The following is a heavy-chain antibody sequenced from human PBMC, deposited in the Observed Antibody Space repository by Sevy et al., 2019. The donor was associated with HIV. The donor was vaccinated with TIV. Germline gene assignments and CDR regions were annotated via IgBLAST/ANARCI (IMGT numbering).Heavy chain of an antibody. D-gene: IGHD2-15*01. Sequence: GGSLRLSCAASGFTFSSYSMNWVRQAPGKGLEWVSSISSSSSYIYYADSVKGRFTISRDNAKNSLYLQMNSLRAEDTAVYYCARDHLVLGGYSSGGSCYRSAFDIWGQGTMVTVSS. CDR2: ISSSSSYI. J-gene: IGHJ3*02. CDR1: GFTFSSYS. CDR3: ARDHLVLGGYSSGGSCYRSAFDI. V-gene: IGHV3-21*01.